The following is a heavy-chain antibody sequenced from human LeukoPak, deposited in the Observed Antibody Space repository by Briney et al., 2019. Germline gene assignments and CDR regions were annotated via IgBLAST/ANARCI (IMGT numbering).Heavy chain of an antibody. CDR1: GFTFRSYW. CDR3: ARDQWPNDAFDI. CDR2: INSDGSST. V-gene: IGHV3-74*01. Sequence: GGSLRLSCAASGFTFRSYWMHWVRHAPGKGLVWVSRINSDGSSTTYAESVKGRFTISRDNAKNTLYLQMNSLRAEDTAVYYCARDQWPNDAFDIWGQGTMVAVSS. J-gene: IGHJ3*02. D-gene: IGHD6-19*01.